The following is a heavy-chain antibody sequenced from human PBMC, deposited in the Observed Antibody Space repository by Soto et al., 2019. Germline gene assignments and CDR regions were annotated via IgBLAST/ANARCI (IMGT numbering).Heavy chain of an antibody. CDR1: GFTFSSYG. J-gene: IGHJ4*02. V-gene: IGHV3-33*01. CDR2: IWYDGSNK. CDR3: ARDQSGEAPIY. Sequence: GGSLRLSCAASGFTFSSYGMHWVRQAPGKGLEWVAVIWYDGSNKYYADSVKGRFTISRDNSKNTLYLQMNSLRAEDTAVYYCARDQSGEAPIYWGQGTLVTVSS. D-gene: IGHD1-1*01.